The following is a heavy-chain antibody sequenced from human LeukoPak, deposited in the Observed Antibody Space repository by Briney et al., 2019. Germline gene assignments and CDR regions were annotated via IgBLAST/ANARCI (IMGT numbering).Heavy chain of an antibody. CDR3: AKDPRPATYDSSGFDY. J-gene: IGHJ4*02. V-gene: IGHV3-30*02. CDR1: GFTFSSYG. D-gene: IGHD3-22*01. CDR2: IRYDGSNK. Sequence: QPGGSLRLSCAASGFTFSSYGMHWVRQAPGKGLEWVAFIRYDGSNKYYADSAKGRFTISRDNSKNTLFVQMNSLRAEDTAVYYCAKDPRPATYDSSGFDYWGQGTLVTVSS.